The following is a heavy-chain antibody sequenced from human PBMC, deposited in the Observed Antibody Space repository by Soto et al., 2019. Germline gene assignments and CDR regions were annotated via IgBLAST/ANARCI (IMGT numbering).Heavy chain of an antibody. CDR3: ARGNYGGNYPPGY. Sequence: QVQLQQWGAGLLKPSETLSLTCAVYGGSFSGYYWSWIRQPPGKGLEWIGEINHSGSTNYNPSLKSRVTLSVDPSKNQFSLKLSSVTAADTAVYYCARGNYGGNYPPGYWGQGTLVTVSS. CDR2: INHSGST. J-gene: IGHJ4*02. V-gene: IGHV4-34*01. CDR1: GGSFSGYY. D-gene: IGHD4-17*01.